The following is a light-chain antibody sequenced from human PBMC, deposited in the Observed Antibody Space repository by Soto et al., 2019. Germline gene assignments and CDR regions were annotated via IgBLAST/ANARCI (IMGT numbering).Light chain of an antibody. CDR2: AAS. Sequence: DIQMTQSPSSLSASVGDRVTITCRASQSISSDLNWYQQIPGKAPNLLIYAASSLQSGVPSRFTVSGSGTDFTLAITSLQPEDSATYYCRQYDNYPLTFGGGTKVDIK. J-gene: IGKJ4*02. CDR3: RQYDNYPLT. V-gene: IGKV1-39*01. CDR1: QSISSD.